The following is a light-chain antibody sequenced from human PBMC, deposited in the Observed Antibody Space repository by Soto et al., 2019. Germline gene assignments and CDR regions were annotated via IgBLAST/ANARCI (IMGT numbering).Light chain of an antibody. J-gene: IGKJ4*01. CDR3: QHRVNWPT. CDR2: DVS. CDR1: QSVSNY. Sequence: EIVLTQSPATLSLSPGERATLSCRASQSVSNYFGWYQQKSGQAPRLLISDVSKRATGIPARFSGSGSGTDFTLTISSLEPEDFAVYYCQHRVNWPTFGGGTKVEIK. V-gene: IGKV3-11*01.